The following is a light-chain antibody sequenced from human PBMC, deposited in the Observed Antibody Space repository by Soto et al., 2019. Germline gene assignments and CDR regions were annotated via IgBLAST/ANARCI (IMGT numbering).Light chain of an antibody. CDR2: DSS. Sequence: EVVLTQSPPTLSLSPGERATLSCRASQSVSRFLAWYQQKPGQAPRLLICDSSNRATGIPARFSGSGSGTDFTLTISSLEPEDFAVYYCQQRSNSEITFGPGTKVDIK. CDR1: QSVSRF. CDR3: QQRSNSEIT. V-gene: IGKV3-11*01. J-gene: IGKJ3*01.